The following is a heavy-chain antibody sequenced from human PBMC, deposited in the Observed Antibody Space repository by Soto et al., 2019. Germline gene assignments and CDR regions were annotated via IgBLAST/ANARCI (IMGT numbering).Heavy chain of an antibody. J-gene: IGHJ6*02. V-gene: IGHV1-69*01. D-gene: IGHD2-2*02. Sequence: QVQLVQSVAEVKKPGSSVKVSCNASGGTFSSYAISWVRQAPGQGLEWMGGIIPIFGTANYAQKFQGRVTITADESTSTASMELSSLRSEDTAVYYCAGPASGGHTLNNMDVWGQGTTVTVSS. CDR1: GGTFSSYA. CDR2: IIPIFGTA. CDR3: AGPASGGHTLNNMDV.